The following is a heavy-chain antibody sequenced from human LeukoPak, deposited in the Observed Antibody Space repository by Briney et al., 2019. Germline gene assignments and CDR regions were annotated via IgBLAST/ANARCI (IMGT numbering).Heavy chain of an antibody. Sequence: PSETLSLTCAVSGYSISSGYYWGWIRQPPGKGLEWIGSIYHSGSTYYNPSLKSRVTISVDTSKNQFSLKLSSVTAADTAAYYCARHLDYDFWSGYSRWFDPWGQGTLVTVSS. V-gene: IGHV4-38-2*01. J-gene: IGHJ5*02. CDR2: IYHSGST. CDR3: ARHLDYDFWSGYSRWFDP. CDR1: GYSISSGYY. D-gene: IGHD3-3*01.